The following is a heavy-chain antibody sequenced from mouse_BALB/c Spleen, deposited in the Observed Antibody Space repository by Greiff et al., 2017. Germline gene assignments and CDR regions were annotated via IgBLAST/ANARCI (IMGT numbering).Heavy chain of an antibody. CDR2: ISSGGGST. Sequence: EVKLMESGGGLVKPGGSLKLSCAASGFAFSSYDMSWVRQTPEKRLEWVAYISSGGGSTYYPDTVKGRFTISRDNAKNTLYLQMSSLKSEDTAMYYCARHTLYGSSNRYAMDYWGQGTSVTVSS. D-gene: IGHD1-1*01. V-gene: IGHV5-12-1*01. CDR3: ARHTLYGSSNRYAMDY. CDR1: GFAFSSYD. J-gene: IGHJ4*01.